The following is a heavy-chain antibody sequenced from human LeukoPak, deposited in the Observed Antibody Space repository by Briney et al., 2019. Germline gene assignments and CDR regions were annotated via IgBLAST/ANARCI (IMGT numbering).Heavy chain of an antibody. Sequence: GGSLRLSCAASGFTFSSYWMSWVRQAPGKGLEWVANIKQDGGEKYYVDSVKGRFTISRDNAKNSLYLQMNSLRAEDTAVYYCATYSSLNAREFQYWGQGTLVTVSS. CDR1: GFTFSSYW. CDR3: ATYSSLNAREFQY. CDR2: IKQDGGEK. D-gene: IGHD3-22*01. V-gene: IGHV3-7*01. J-gene: IGHJ1*01.